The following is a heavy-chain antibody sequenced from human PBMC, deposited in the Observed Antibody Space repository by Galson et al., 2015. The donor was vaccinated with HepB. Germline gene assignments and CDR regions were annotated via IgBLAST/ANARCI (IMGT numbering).Heavy chain of an antibody. CDR3: ARSGGYYDIDY. CDR1: GFTFSSFS. Sequence: SLRLSCAASGFTFSSFSMNWVRQAPGKGLEWISYITSTSRTIYYADSVKGRFTISRDNARNSLYLQINSLRAEDTAVYYCARSGGYYDIDYWGQGTLVTVSS. J-gene: IGHJ4*02. D-gene: IGHD1-26*01. V-gene: IGHV3-48*04. CDR2: ITSTSRTI.